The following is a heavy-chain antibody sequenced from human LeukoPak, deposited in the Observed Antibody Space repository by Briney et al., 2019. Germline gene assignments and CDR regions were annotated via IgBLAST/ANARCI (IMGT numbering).Heavy chain of an antibody. CDR3: ARVGGKVSIFGVVTTDYNWFDP. J-gene: IGHJ5*02. CDR2: ISVYNDNT. CDR1: GYTFTSYG. D-gene: IGHD3-3*01. Sequence: ASVKVSCKASGYTFTSYGISWVRQAPGQGLEWMGWISVYNDNTNYAQKFQGRVTMTTDTSTSTAYMELRSLRSDDTAVYYCARVGGKVSIFGVVTTDYNWFDPWGQGTLVTVSS. V-gene: IGHV1-18*01.